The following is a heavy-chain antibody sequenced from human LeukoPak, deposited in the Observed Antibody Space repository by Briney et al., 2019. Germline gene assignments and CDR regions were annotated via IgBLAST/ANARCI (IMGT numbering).Heavy chain of an antibody. CDR1: GYTFTSYD. CDR3: ARALGNTVRRAYDYYYYGMDV. J-gene: IGHJ6*02. Sequence: ASVKDSCKASGYTFTSYDINWVRQATGQGLEWMGWMNPNSGNTGYAQKFQGRVTMTRNTSISTAYMELSSLRPEDTAVYYCARALGNTVRRAYDYYYYGMDVGGQGTRVTVSS. CDR2: MNPNSGNT. D-gene: IGHD7-27*01. V-gene: IGHV1-8*01.